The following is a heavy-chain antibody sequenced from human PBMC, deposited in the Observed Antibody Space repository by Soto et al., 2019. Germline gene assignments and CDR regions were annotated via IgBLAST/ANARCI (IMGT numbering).Heavy chain of an antibody. J-gene: IGHJ6*03. CDR1: GYTFTSYG. V-gene: IGHV1-18*01. CDR2: ISAYNGNT. Sequence: QVQLVQSGAEVKKPGASVKVSCKASGYTFTSYGISWVRQAPGQGLEWMGWISAYNGNTNYAQKLQGRVTMTTDTSTRTSYMELRSLRSDDTAVYYCARDYAPATMYYYYYMDVWGKGTTVTVSS. D-gene: IGHD3-16*01. CDR3: ARDYAPATMYYYYYMDV.